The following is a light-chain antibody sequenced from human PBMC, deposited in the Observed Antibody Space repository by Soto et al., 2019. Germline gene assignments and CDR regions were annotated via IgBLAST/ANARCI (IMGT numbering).Light chain of an antibody. CDR3: LLYYDGAQV. V-gene: IGLV7-43*01. CDR1: TGAVTSGYY. CDR2: SIN. J-gene: IGLJ3*02. Sequence: QTVVTQAPSLTVSPGETVTLTCASSTGAVTSGYYPNWFQQKPGQAPRPLIYSINNKHSWTPARFSGSLLGDKAALTLSGVQPEDEAEYYCLLYYDGAQVFGGGTKLTVL.